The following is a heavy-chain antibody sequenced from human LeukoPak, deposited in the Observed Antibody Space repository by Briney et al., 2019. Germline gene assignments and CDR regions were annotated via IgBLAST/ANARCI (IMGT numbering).Heavy chain of an antibody. D-gene: IGHD3-10*01. CDR1: GFSFSSYG. CDR3: AKDFDYYYGSGNYFDY. J-gene: IGHJ4*02. V-gene: IGHV3-30*02. Sequence: GGSLRLSCAGSGFSFSSYGMHWVRQAPGKGLEWVAFIRHDGSNKYYADSVKGRFTISRDNSKSTLYLQMNSLRAEDTAVYYCAKDFDYYYGSGNYFDYWGQGTLVTVSS. CDR2: IRHDGSNK.